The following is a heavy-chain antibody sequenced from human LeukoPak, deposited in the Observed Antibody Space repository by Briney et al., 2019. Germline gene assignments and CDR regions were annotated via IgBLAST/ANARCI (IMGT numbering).Heavy chain of an antibody. V-gene: IGHV1-2*06. J-gene: IGHJ4*02. Sequence: ASVKVSCKASGYTFTGYYMHWVRQAPGQGLEWMGRINPNSGGTNYAQKFQGRVTMTRDTSISTAYMELSRLRSEDTAVYYCARERDTAMVLTFDYWGQGTLVTVSS. CDR1: GYTFTGYY. CDR3: ARERDTAMVLTFDY. CDR2: INPNSGGT. D-gene: IGHD5-18*01.